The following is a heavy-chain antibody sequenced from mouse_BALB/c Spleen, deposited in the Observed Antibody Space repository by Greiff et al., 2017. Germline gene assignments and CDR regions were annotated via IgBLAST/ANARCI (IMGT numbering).Heavy chain of an antibody. Sequence: EVMLVESGGGLVKPGGSLKLSCAASGFTFSSYAMSWVRQTPEKRLEWVASISSGGSTYYPDSVKGRFTISRDNARNILYLQMSSLRSEDTAMYYCARSLYDYDEWFAYWGQGTLVTVSA. V-gene: IGHV5-6-5*01. CDR3: ARSLYDYDEWFAY. D-gene: IGHD2-4*01. J-gene: IGHJ3*01. CDR2: ISSGGST. CDR1: GFTFSSYA.